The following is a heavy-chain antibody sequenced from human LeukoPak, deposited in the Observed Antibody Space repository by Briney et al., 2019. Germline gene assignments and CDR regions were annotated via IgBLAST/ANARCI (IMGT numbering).Heavy chain of an antibody. Sequence: ASVKVSCKASGYTFTGYYMPWVRQAPGQGLEWMGWINPNSGGTNYAQKFQGRVTMTRDTSISTAYMELSRLRSDDTAVYYCASLETERRIPPFFDYWGQGTLVTVSS. CDR3: ASLETERRIPPFFDY. D-gene: IGHD1-1*01. CDR2: INPNSGGT. J-gene: IGHJ4*02. CDR1: GYTFTGYY. V-gene: IGHV1-2*02.